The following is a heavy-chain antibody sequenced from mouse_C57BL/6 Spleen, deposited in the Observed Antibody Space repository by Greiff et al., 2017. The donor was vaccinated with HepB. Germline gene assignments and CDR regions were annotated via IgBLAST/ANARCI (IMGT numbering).Heavy chain of an antibody. V-gene: IGHV1-50*01. CDR3: ARSLPPFDY. CDR2: IDPSDSYT. CDR1: GYTFTSYW. D-gene: IGHD2-1*01. J-gene: IGHJ2*01. Sequence: VQLQQPGAELVKPGASVKLSCKASGYTFTSYWMQWVKQRPGQGLEWIGEIDPSDSYTNYNQKFQGKATLTVDTSSSTAYMQLSSLTSEDSAVYYCARSLPPFDYWGQGTTLTVSS.